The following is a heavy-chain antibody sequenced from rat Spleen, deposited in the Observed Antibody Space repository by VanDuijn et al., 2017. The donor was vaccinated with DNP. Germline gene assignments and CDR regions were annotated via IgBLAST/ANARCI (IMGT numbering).Heavy chain of an antibody. CDR1: AYSITTNY. CDR3: ARWNLGTSTLDY. CDR2: MSYSGST. D-gene: IGHD1-5*01. J-gene: IGHJ2*01. V-gene: IGHV3-1*01. Sequence: EVQLQESGPGLVKPSQSLSLTCSVTAYSITTNYWGWIRKFPGNKMEWVGHMSYSGSTTYNPSLKSRISITRDTSKNQFFLHLNSVTTEDTATYYCARWNLGTSTLDYWGQGVMVTVSS.